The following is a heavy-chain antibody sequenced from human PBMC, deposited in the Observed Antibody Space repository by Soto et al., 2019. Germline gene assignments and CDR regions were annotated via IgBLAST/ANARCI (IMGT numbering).Heavy chain of an antibody. D-gene: IGHD3-22*01. CDR3: AKDWGVYDGSGYFSDYFDY. J-gene: IGHJ4*02. Sequence: GGSLRLSCVASGFTFSTDGMHWVRQAPGKGLEWVSAISSDGNNKDYGDSVKGRFTISRDNSKNTLYLQMNSLRAEDTAVYYCAKDWGVYDGSGYFSDYFDYWGQGTLVTVSS. V-gene: IGHV3-30*18. CDR2: ISSDGNNK. CDR1: GFTFSTDG.